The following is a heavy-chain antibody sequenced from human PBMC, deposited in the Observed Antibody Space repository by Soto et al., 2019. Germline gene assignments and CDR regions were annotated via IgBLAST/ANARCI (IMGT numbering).Heavy chain of an antibody. D-gene: IGHD6-19*01. J-gene: IGHJ3*02. V-gene: IGHV3-23*01. CDR1: GFTFAGYT. CDR3: ARGRGEEYGGAWYDVFDI. Sequence: EVQLLESGGGLVQPGGSLRLSCVASGFTFAGYTMSWVRQAPGKGLEWVSTIGNNTVNTVYADSVKGRFTISRDNSQNTLFLQMKSQKAEDTAIYYCARGRGEEYGGAWYDVFDIWGQGTMVTVSS. CDR2: IGNNTVNT.